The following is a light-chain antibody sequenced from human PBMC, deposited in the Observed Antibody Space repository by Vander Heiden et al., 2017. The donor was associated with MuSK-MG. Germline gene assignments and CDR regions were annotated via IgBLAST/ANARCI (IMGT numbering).Light chain of an antibody. CDR1: SSDIGFYNY. V-gene: IGLV2-8*01. Sequence: QSALTQPPSASGSPGQSVTISCTGTSSDIGFYNYVSWYQLHPGKAPKLIIYEVSLRPSGVPDRFSGSKSGNTASLIVSGLQAEDEANYYCSSYAGSDNLVFGGGTKLTVL. J-gene: IGLJ2*01. CDR3: SSYAGSDNLV. CDR2: EVS.